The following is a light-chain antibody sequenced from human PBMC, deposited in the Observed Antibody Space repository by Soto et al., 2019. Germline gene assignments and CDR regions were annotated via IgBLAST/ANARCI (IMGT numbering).Light chain of an antibody. Sequence: NQSTHSPSTLSVYEGERVTITCRASQSISGWLAWYQQKPGKAPKLLIYDASGLESGVPSRFSGSGSGTEFTLTISSLQPDDFTTYYCHLYDCHSTPFGQGSKL. CDR2: DAS. V-gene: IGKV1-5*01. CDR3: HLYDCHSTP. J-gene: IGKJ1*01. CDR1: QSISGW.